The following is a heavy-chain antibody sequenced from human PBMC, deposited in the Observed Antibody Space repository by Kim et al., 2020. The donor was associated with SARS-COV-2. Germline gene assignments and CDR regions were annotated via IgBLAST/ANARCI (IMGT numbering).Heavy chain of an antibody. CDR2: INHSGST. CDR1: GGSFSGYY. Sequence: SETLSLTCAVYGGSFSGYYWSWIRQPPGKGLEWIGEINHSGSTNYNPSLKSRVTISVDTSKNQFSLKLSSVTAADTAVYYCARGRTDSSGYYYYYWGQGTLVTVSS. D-gene: IGHD3-22*01. V-gene: IGHV4-34*01. CDR3: ARGRTDSSGYYYYY. J-gene: IGHJ4*02.